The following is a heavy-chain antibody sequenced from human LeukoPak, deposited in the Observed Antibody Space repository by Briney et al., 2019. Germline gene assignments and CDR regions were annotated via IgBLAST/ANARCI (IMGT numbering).Heavy chain of an antibody. J-gene: IGHJ3*02. V-gene: IGHV3-21*01. CDR1: GFTFSSYS. Sequence: GGSLRLSCAASGFTFSSYSMNWVRQAPGKGLEWVSSISSSSSYIYYADSVKSRFTISRDNAKNSLYLQMNSLRAEDKAVYYCASYDILTGLRIGAFDIWGQGTMVTVSS. CDR2: ISSSSSYI. D-gene: IGHD3-9*01. CDR3: ASYDILTGLRIGAFDI.